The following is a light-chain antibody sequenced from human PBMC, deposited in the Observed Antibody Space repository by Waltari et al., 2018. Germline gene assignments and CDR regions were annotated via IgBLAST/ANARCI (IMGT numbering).Light chain of an antibody. J-gene: IGLJ3*02. V-gene: IGLV2-23*01. CDR3: CSYAGSSIWV. CDR2: EDT. Sequence: QSALTQPASVSGSPGQSITISCTGTSSDVGSYNLVSWYQQHPGKAPKLMIYEDTKRPSGVSNRFSGSKSGNMASLTISGLQAEDEADYYCCSYAGSSIWVFGGGTELTVL. CDR1: SSDVGSYNL.